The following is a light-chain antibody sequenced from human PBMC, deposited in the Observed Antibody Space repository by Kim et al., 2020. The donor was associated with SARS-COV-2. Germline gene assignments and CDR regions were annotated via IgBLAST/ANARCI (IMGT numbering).Light chain of an antibody. J-gene: IGKJ2*01. CDR2: AAS. V-gene: IGKV3-20*01. Sequence: EIALTQSPGTLSLSPGESATLSCRASKRINSRSLTWYQQKPGQAPRLLVYAASSRATGIPDRFSGSGSGTDFTLTISRLEPEDSAVYYCQQYDDPSYTFGQGTKLEI. CDR3: QQYDDPSYT. CDR1: KRINSRS.